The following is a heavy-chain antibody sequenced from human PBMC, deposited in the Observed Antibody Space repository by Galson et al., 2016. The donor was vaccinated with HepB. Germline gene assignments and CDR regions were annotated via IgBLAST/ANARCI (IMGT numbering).Heavy chain of an antibody. D-gene: IGHD1-26*01. CDR3: ARDSRIVGTTISWFHP. Sequence: TLSLTCKVSGGSINSGASYWTWIRQHPGKGLEWIGYIFHTGSSYYNPSLQSRVTISIDTSNNEFSLDLRSVTAADTAIYYCARDSRIVGTTISWFHPWGQGALVIVSS. CDR2: IFHTGSS. V-gene: IGHV4-31*03. J-gene: IGHJ5*02. CDR1: GGSINSGASY.